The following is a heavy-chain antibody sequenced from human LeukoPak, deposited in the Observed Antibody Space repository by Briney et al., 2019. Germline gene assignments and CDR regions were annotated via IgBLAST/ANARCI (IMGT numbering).Heavy chain of an antibody. Sequence: ASVKVSCKASGYTFSSYAIHWVRQAPGQRLEWMGWINAGNGNTKYSQKFQGRVTITRDTSASTAYMELSSLRSEDTAVYYCARDPGYYDSSGYYYVLVPFDYWGQGTLVTVSS. D-gene: IGHD3-22*01. J-gene: IGHJ4*02. V-gene: IGHV1-3*01. CDR1: GYTFSSYA. CDR2: INAGNGNT. CDR3: ARDPGYYDSSGYYYVLVPFDY.